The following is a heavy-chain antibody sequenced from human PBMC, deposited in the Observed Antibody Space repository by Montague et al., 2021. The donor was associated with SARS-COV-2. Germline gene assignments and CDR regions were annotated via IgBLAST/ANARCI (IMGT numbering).Heavy chain of an antibody. CDR2: ISYDGSNK. Sequence: SLRLSCAASGFTFSSYAMHWVRQAPGKGLEWVAVISYDGSNKYYXXSVKGRFTISRDNSKNTLYLQMNSLRAEDTAVYYCARDDRVLLWFGELSGYYYGMDVWGQGTTVTVSS. D-gene: IGHD3-10*01. CDR1: GFTFSSYA. V-gene: IGHV3-30-3*01. J-gene: IGHJ6*02. CDR3: ARDDRVLLWFGELSGYYYGMDV.